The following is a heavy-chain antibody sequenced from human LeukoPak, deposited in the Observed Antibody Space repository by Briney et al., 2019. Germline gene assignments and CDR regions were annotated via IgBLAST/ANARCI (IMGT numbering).Heavy chain of an antibody. Sequence: SVKVSCKASGGTFSSYAISWVRQAPGQGLEWMGRIIPILGIANYAQKFQGRVTITADKSTSTAYMELSSLRSEDTAVYYCARGYYYDSSGYYSSDAFDIWGQGTMVTVSS. D-gene: IGHD3-22*01. CDR1: GGTFSSYA. J-gene: IGHJ3*02. CDR2: IIPILGIA. V-gene: IGHV1-69*04. CDR3: ARGYYYDSSGYYSSDAFDI.